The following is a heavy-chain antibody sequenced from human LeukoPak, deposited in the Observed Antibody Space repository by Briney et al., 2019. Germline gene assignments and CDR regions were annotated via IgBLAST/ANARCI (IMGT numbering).Heavy chain of an antibody. CDR3: AREQGATDYYMDV. CDR2: ISSSSSTI. Sequence: GGSLRPSCAASGFTFSSYSMNWVRQAPGKGLEWVSYISSSSSTIYYADSVKGRFTISRDNAKNSLYLQMNSLRAEDTAVYYCAREQGATDYYMDVWGKGTTVTVSS. CDR1: GFTFSSYS. V-gene: IGHV3-48*01. D-gene: IGHD1-26*01. J-gene: IGHJ6*03.